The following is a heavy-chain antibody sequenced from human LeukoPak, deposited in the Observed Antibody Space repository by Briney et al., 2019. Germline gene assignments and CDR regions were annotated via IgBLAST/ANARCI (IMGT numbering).Heavy chain of an antibody. CDR3: AKREPGSLDAFDI. Sequence: GSLRLFFSASGFTFRSYGINWVRPAPGKGLEWGSAISGSGGSTYYADSVKGRFTISRDNSKNTLYLQMNSLRAEDTAVYYCAKREPGSLDAFDIWGQGTMVTVSS. CDR2: ISGSGGST. J-gene: IGHJ3*02. D-gene: IGHD3-10*01. CDR1: GFTFRSYG. V-gene: IGHV3-23*01.